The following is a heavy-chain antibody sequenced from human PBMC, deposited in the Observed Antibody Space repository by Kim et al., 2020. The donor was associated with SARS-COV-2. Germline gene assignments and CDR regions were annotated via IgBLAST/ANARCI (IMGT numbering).Heavy chain of an antibody. J-gene: IGHJ4*02. D-gene: IGHD1-26*01. CDR2: K. Sequence: KYYVDSVKGRFTISRDNAKNSLYLQMNSLRAEDTAVYYCARDLIVGPLDYWGQGTLVTVSS. V-gene: IGHV3-7*01. CDR3: ARDLIVGPLDY.